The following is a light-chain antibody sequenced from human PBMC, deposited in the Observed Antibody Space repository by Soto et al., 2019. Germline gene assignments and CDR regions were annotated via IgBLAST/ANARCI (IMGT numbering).Light chain of an antibody. CDR2: GAS. CDR3: QQYGNSIT. J-gene: IGKJ4*01. V-gene: IGKV3-20*01. CDR1: QSISDT. Sequence: TQSPATLSVKPGGRATLSCRASQSISDTLAWYQQKPGQAPRLLIFGASNRATGIPDRFSGSGSGTDFSLTISRLEPEDCAVYYCQQYGNSITFGGGSMVDI.